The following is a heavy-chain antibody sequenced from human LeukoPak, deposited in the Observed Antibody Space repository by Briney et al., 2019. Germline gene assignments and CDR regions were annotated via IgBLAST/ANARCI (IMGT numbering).Heavy chain of an antibody. J-gene: IGHJ4*02. CDR1: GYTFTRYG. CDR2: ISAYNGNT. CDR3: ATLDDLDY. D-gene: IGHD5-24*01. V-gene: IGHV1-18*01. Sequence: ASVKVSCKASGYTFTRYGLNWVRQAPGQGLEWMGWISAYNGNTDYAQSLQDRVTMTTDSSTSTAYVELSSLRIDDTAVYYCATLDDLDYWGQGTLVTVSS.